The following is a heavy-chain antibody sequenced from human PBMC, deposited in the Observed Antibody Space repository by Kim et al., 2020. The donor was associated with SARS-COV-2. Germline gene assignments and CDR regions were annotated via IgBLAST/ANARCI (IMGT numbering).Heavy chain of an antibody. Sequence: GGSLRLSCAASGFTFSSYAMHWVRQAPGKGLEWVAVISYDGSNKYYADSVKGRFTISRDNSKNTLYLQMNSLRAEDTAVYYCARGTSGYYYYGMDVWGQGTTVTVSS. V-gene: IGHV3-30-3*01. CDR2: ISYDGSNK. CDR1: GFTFSSYA. CDR3: ARGTSGYYYYGMDV. D-gene: IGHD1-1*01. J-gene: IGHJ6*02.